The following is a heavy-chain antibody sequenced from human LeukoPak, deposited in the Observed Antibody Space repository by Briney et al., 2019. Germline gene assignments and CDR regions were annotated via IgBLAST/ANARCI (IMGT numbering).Heavy chain of an antibody. D-gene: IGHD2-2*01. CDR1: GGSISSSSYY. V-gene: IGHV4-39*07. J-gene: IGHJ6*03. Sequence: PSETLSLTCTVSGGSISSSSYYWGWIRQPPGKGLEWIGSIYYSGSTYYNPSLKSRVTISVDTSKNQFSLKLSSVTAADTAVYYCARVTIVPAAMRYYYYMDVWGKGTTVTVSS. CDR3: ARVTIVPAAMRYYYYMDV. CDR2: IYYSGST.